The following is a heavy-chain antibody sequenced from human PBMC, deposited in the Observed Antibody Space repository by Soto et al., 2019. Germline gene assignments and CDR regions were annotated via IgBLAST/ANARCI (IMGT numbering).Heavy chain of an antibody. CDR3: ARERGFDYGDYTNWFAP. D-gene: IGHD4-17*01. Sequence: ASVKVSCKASGYTFTSYGISWVRQAPGQGLEWMGWISAYNGNTNYAQKLQGRVTMTTDTSTSTAYMELRSLRSDDTAVYYCARERGFDYGDYTNWFAPWGQGTLVTVSS. J-gene: IGHJ5*02. CDR1: GYTFTSYG. CDR2: ISAYNGNT. V-gene: IGHV1-18*01.